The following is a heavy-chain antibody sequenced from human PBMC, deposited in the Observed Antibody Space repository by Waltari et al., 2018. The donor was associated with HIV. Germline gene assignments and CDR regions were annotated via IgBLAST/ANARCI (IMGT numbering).Heavy chain of an antibody. D-gene: IGHD3-22*01. J-gene: IGHJ5*02. Sequence: RQPPGKGLEWIGEIYHSGSTNYNPSLKSRVTISVDKSKNQFSLKLSSVTAADTAVYYCARDPPSYYDSSGETWGQGTLVTVSS. CDR3: ARDPPSYYDSSGET. CDR2: IYHSGST. V-gene: IGHV4-4*02.